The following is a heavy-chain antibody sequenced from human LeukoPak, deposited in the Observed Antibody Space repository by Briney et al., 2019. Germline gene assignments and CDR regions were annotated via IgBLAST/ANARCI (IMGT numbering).Heavy chain of an antibody. Sequence: SETLSLTCAVYGGSFSGYYWSWIRQPPGKGLEWIGEIDHSGSTNYNPSLKSRVTISVDTSKNQFSLKLSSVTAADTAVYYCASLGYCSSTSCYGWSDYWGQGTLVTVSS. V-gene: IGHV4-34*01. J-gene: IGHJ4*02. CDR3: ASLGYCSSTSCYGWSDY. CDR1: GGSFSGYY. D-gene: IGHD2-2*01. CDR2: IDHSGST.